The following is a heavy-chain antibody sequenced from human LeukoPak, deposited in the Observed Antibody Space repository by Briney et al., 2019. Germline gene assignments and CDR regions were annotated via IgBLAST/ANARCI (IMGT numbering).Heavy chain of an antibody. D-gene: IGHD2-2*01. CDR1: GGSVSSYY. CDR2: IYTSGST. V-gene: IGHV4-4*07. J-gene: IGHJ6*03. CDR3: ARDQIGYCSSTSCHYYYYMDV. Sequence: SETLSLTCTVSGGSVSSYYWSWIRQAAGKGLEWIGRIYTSGSTNYNPSLKSRVTMSVDTSKNQFSLKLSSVTAADTAVYYCARDQIGYCSSTSCHYYYYMDVWGKGTTVTVSS.